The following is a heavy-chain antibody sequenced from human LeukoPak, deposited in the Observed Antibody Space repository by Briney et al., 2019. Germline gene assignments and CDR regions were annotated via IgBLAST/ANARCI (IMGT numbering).Heavy chain of an antibody. V-gene: IGHV4-34*01. CDR1: GGSFGDYH. Sequence: SETLSLTCGVYGGSFGDYHWSWIRQPPGKGLEWIGEINHSGTTHYNPSLKHKVTMSVDTSKTQFSLKFISVTAADTAVYYCARGPNNDDAFDIWGQGTMVTVSS. CDR3: ARGPNNDDAFDI. J-gene: IGHJ3*02. D-gene: IGHD1/OR15-1a*01. CDR2: INHSGTT.